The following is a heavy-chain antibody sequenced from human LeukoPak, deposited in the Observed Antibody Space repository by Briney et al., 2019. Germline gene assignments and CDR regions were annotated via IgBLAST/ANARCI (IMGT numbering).Heavy chain of an antibody. J-gene: IGHJ4*02. V-gene: IGHV1-8*01. CDR1: GYTFTNSD. CDR2: MNPDSGNT. CDR3: ARGSFI. Sequence: ASVKVSCKASGYTFTNSDINWVRQATGQGLEWMGLMNPDSGNTAYAPKFQGRVTMTRNTSITTAYLELSGLRFEDTAVYYCARGSFIWGRGTLVTVSS.